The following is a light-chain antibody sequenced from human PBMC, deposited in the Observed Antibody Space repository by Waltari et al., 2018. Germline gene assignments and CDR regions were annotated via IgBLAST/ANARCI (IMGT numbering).Light chain of an antibody. CDR1: SSDVGGYNF. Sequence: QSALTQPRSVSGSPGQSVTISCTGTSSDVGGYNFVTWYQQHPGNAPKLMIYDVSKRPSGVPDRFSGSKSGNTASLTISGLQAEDEADYYCCSYAGSYTLVFGGGTKLTV. V-gene: IGLV2-11*01. J-gene: IGLJ2*01. CDR2: DVS. CDR3: CSYAGSYTLV.